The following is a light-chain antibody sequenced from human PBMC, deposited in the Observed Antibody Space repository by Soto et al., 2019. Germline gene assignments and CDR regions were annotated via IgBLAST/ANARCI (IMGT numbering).Light chain of an antibody. J-gene: IGKJ5*01. CDR1: RRLSSTF. CDR3: QQYENSPIT. CDR2: GAS. Sequence: DIVSTQSPGIVSLSPGERATLSCRASRRLSSTFLAWYQQKRGQAPRLLIYGASSRATGIPDRFSGSGSETDFTLSITRLEPEDFAMYYCQQYENSPITFGLGTRLEIK. V-gene: IGKV3-20*01.